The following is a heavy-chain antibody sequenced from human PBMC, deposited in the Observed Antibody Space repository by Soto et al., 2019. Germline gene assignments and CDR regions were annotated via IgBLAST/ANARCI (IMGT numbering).Heavy chain of an antibody. CDR2: ISSSSSYI. Sequence: PGGSLRLSCAASGFTFSSYSMNWVRQAPGKGLEWVSSISSSSSYIYYADSVKGRFTISRDNAKNSLYLQMNSLRAEDTAVYYCARVKYYDFWSSPPTLFDYWGQGALVAVYS. CDR1: GFTFSSYS. D-gene: IGHD3-3*01. CDR3: ARVKYYDFWSSPPTLFDY. J-gene: IGHJ4*02. V-gene: IGHV3-21*01.